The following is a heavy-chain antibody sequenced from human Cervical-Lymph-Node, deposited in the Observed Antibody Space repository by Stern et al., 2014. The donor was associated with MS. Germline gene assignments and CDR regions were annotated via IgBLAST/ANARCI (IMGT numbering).Heavy chain of an antibody. CDR3: ARGSVYYDCWSASYGHFEV. Sequence: QVQLVESGAEVMKPRSSVRVSCKASGGGFRNYAFNWVRQAPGQGLEWVGGIISQFCTADYAHYFQGRVTLTADYSKNTTYLVLSSLKAEETAVYYCARGSVYYDCWSASYGHFEVWGQGTRVTVSS. J-gene: IGHJ4*02. CDR1: GGGFRNYA. V-gene: IGHV1-69*01. CDR2: IISQFCTA. D-gene: IGHD3-3*01.